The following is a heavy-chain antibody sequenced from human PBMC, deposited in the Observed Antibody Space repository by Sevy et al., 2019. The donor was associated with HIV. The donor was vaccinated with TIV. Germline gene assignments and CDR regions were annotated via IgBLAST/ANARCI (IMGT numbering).Heavy chain of an antibody. CDR1: GYTLTGYD. Sequence: ASVKVSCKASGYTLTGYDINWVRQATGQGLEWMGWMNPNSGNTGYAQRFQGRVTMTRNTSISTAYMELSSLRSEDTAVYYCARYYYDSSGYYSDDAFDIWGQGTMVTVSS. D-gene: IGHD3-22*01. V-gene: IGHV1-8*01. J-gene: IGHJ3*02. CDR3: ARYYYDSSGYYSDDAFDI. CDR2: MNPNSGNT.